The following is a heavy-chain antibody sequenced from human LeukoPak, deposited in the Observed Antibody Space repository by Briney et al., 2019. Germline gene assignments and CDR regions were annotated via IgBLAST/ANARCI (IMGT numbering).Heavy chain of an antibody. CDR1: GFTFSSYS. V-gene: IGHV3-48*01. J-gene: IGHJ4*02. D-gene: IGHD1-26*01. CDR2: ISSSSSTI. CDR3: VCRIGGAPQ. Sequence: GGSLRLSCAASGFTFSSYSMNWVRQAPGKGLEWVSHISSSSSTIYYADSVKGRFTISRDNAKNSLYLQMNSLRADDTAVYYCVCRIGGAPQWGQGTLVTVSS.